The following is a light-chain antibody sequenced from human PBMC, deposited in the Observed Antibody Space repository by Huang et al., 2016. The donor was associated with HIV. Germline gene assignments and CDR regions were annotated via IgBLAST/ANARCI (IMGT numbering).Light chain of an antibody. CDR3: QQYVSAPLT. CDR1: QNITSNF. CDR2: GAS. V-gene: IGKV3-20*01. J-gene: IGKJ4*01. Sequence: GERAALSCRASQNITSNFLAWYQQKPGQAPRLLIYGASSRAIGIPDRFSGSGSGTDFTLTITRLGPQDSAVYYCQQYVSAPLTFGGGTGVEI.